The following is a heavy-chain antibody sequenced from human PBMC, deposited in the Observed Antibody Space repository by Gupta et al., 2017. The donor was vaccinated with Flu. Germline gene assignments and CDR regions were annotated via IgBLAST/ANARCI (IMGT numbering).Heavy chain of an antibody. CDR2: IYYDGSNE. CDR1: GFSLTTYG. D-gene: IGHD2-2*01. J-gene: IGHJ6*02. Sequence: QVQLVESGGGVVQPGRSLRLSCAASGFSLTTYGMHWVRQAPGKGLEWVADIYYDGSNEDYADSVKGRFTISRDTSKNTLYLQMNSLRAEDTAVYYCSRDREYCSSTKCFIDYYVMDVWGQGTTVTVS. V-gene: IGHV3-33*01. CDR3: SRDREYCSSTKCFIDYYVMDV.